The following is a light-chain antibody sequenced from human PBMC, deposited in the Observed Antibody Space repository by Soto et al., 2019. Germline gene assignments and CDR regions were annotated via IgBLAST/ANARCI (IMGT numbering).Light chain of an antibody. CDR2: RNN. V-gene: IGLV1-47*01. CDR1: SSNIGSNY. CDR3: AAWDDSMSVV. J-gene: IGLJ2*01. Sequence: QSVLTQPPSASGTPGQRVTISCSGSSSNIGSNYVYWYQQLPGTAPKLLIYRNNQRPSGVPDRFSGSKSGTSASLAISGLRSEEKADYYSAAWDDSMSVVFGGGTKLTVL.